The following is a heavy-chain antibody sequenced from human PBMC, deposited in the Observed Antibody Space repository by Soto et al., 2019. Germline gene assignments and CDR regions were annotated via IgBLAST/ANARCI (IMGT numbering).Heavy chain of an antibody. CDR1: GDSVSSHSAA. CDR2: TYYRSKWYN. V-gene: IGHV6-1*01. J-gene: IGHJ6*02. D-gene: IGHD7-27*01. CDR3: AKKLGIGDGLDV. Sequence: SQTRPLTFAISGDSVSSHSAAWNWIRKSPSRGLEWLGRTYYRSKWYNDYAVSVKSRITISPDTSKNQFSLQLNSVTPEDTAVYYCAKKLGIGDGLDVWGQGTTVTVSS.